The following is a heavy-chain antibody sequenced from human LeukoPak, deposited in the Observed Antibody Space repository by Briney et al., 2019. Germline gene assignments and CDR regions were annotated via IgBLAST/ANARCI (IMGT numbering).Heavy chain of an antibody. CDR2: ISSSGSTI. CDR1: GFTFGSYE. Sequence: GGSLRLSCAASGFTFGSYEMNWVRQAPGKGLEWVSYISSSGSTIYYADSVKGRFTISRDNAKNSLYLQMNSLRAEDTAVYYCAREVGATEDYWGQGTLVTVSS. V-gene: IGHV3-48*03. D-gene: IGHD1-26*01. CDR3: AREVGATEDY. J-gene: IGHJ4*02.